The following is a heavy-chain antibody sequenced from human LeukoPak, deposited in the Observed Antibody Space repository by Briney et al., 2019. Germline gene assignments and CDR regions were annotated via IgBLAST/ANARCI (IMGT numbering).Heavy chain of an antibody. CDR2: INSNSIYT. V-gene: IGHV3-11*05. D-gene: IGHD6-19*01. CDR3: ARVSQWLVSA. CDR1: GFXLSDYY. J-gene: IGHJ5*02. Sequence: GGSLRLSCAASGFXLSDYYISWIRQAPGKGLEWVSYINSNSIYTNYVDSVKGRFSISRDNAKNSLYLQMNSLRADDTAVYYCARVSQWLVSAWGQGTLVTVSS.